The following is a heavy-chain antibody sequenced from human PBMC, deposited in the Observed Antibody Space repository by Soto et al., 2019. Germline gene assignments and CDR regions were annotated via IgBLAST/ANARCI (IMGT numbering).Heavy chain of an antibody. V-gene: IGHV3-11*01. CDR2: IDSRGRTL. J-gene: IGHJ6*02. CDR3: AKDQDDYGDSVLGDSYYYHAYGLDV. CDR1: GFTFSDYS. Sequence: GGSLRLSCVASGFTFSDYSMSWIRQAPGKGLEWLAFIDSRGRTLSYADSVRGRFTISRDNAENSVYLQMDGLRAEDAAIYYCAKDQDDYGDSVLGDSYYYHAYGLDVWGPGTTVTVSS. D-gene: IGHD4-17*01.